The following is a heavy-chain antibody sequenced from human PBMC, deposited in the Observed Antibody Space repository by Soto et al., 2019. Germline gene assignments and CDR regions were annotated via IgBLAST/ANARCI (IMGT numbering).Heavy chain of an antibody. CDR1: GFIFRNFG. V-gene: IGHV3-30*18. CDR2: VSDDGSKI. J-gene: IGHJ6*03. D-gene: IGHD3-10*01. CDR3: AKGFFYMDV. Sequence: QAQLVESGGGVVQPGRSTRVSCAASGFIFRNFGMHWVRQAPGKGLEWVAVVSDDGSKIYYGDSVKGRFTISRDNFKNMVYLQMNSLTPEDTAVYFCAKGFFYMDVWGKGTTVTVSS.